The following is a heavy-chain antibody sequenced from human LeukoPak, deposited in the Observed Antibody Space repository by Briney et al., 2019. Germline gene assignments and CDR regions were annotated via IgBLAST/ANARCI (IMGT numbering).Heavy chain of an antibody. CDR3: AKRLQFDP. CDR2: ISSGSTTI. CDR1: GFTFSTYS. Sequence: PGGSLRLSCVASGFTFSTYSMNWVRQAPGEGLEWVSYISSGSTTIYYADSVKGRFTISRDNAKNSLYLQMNSLRAEDTAVYYCAKRLQFDPWGQGTLVTVSS. V-gene: IGHV3-48*01. J-gene: IGHJ5*02.